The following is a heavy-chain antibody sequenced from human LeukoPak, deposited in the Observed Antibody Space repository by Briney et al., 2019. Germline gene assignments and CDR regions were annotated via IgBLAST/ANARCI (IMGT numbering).Heavy chain of an antibody. D-gene: IGHD1-26*01. Sequence: ASVKVSCKASGYTFTSYYMHWVRQAPGQGLEWMGLINPTGDSTGYAQKFQGRVTMTRDMSTSTDYMELSSLRSEDTAIYYCARDNSVGDNVWWFDSWGQGTLVTVSS. V-gene: IGHV1-46*01. J-gene: IGHJ5*01. CDR2: INPTGDST. CDR1: GYTFTSYY. CDR3: ARDNSVGDNVWWFDS.